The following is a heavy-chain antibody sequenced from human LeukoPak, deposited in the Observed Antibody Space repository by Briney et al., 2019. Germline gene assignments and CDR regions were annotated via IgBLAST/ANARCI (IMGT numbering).Heavy chain of an antibody. Sequence: ASVKVSCKASGYTFTSHDINWVRQATGQGLGWMGWMSPNTGKTGYASRFQGRVIVTSNPSISTAYLELSSLRSDDTAVYYCARTPTGGDIDYWGQGTLVTVSS. CDR2: MSPNTGKT. V-gene: IGHV1-8*01. CDR1: GYTFTSHD. D-gene: IGHD2-21*02. J-gene: IGHJ4*02. CDR3: ARTPTGGDIDY.